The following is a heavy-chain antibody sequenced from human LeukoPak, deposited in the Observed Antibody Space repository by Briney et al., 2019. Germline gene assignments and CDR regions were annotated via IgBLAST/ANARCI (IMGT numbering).Heavy chain of an antibody. D-gene: IGHD3-22*01. CDR2: IYISGSS. V-gene: IGHV4-59*10. CDR1: GGSFSGYY. J-gene: IGHJ4*02. CDR3: ARGPYKYDSSGCFDY. Sequence: PSETLSLTCAVYGGSFSGYYWSWIRQPAGKGLEWIGRIYISGSSNYNPSLKSRVTISVDTSKNQFSLKLNSVTAADTAMYYCARGPYKYDSSGCFDYWGQGTLVTVSS.